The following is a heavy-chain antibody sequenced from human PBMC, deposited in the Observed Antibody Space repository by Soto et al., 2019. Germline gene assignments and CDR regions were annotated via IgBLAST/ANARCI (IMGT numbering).Heavy chain of an antibody. J-gene: IGHJ4*02. CDR2: ISYDGRNK. D-gene: IGHD4-17*01. CDR1: GFTFSSYA. Sequence: QVQLVESGGGVVQPGRSLRLSCAASGFTFSSYAMHWVRQAPGKGLEWVAVISYDGRNKYYADSVKGRFTISRDNSKNTLYLQMNSLRAEDTAVYYCARENTDYGDTHFDYWGQGTLVTVSS. CDR3: ARENTDYGDTHFDY. V-gene: IGHV3-30-3*01.